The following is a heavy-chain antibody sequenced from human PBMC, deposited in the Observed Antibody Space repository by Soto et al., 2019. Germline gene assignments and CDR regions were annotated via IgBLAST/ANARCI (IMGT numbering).Heavy chain of an antibody. D-gene: IGHD3-10*01. CDR3: AKDISSGSYPTFFDY. CDR2: ISWDGGST. Sequence: EVQLVESGGVVVQPGGSLRLSCAASGFTFDDYTMHWVRQAPGKGLEWVSLISWDGGSTYYADSVKGRFTISRDNSKNSLYLQMNSLRTEDTALYYCAKDISSGSYPTFFDYWGQGTLVTVSS. V-gene: IGHV3-43*01. CDR1: GFTFDDYT. J-gene: IGHJ4*02.